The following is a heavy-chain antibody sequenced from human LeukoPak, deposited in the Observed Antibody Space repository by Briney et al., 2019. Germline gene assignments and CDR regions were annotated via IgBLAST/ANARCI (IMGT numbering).Heavy chain of an antibody. V-gene: IGHV3-23*01. D-gene: IGHD6-19*01. CDR1: GFTFSSYW. J-gene: IGHJ4*02. CDR2: ISGSGGST. CDR3: AKFPLAVAGSISFPYDY. Sequence: GGSLRLSCAASGFTFSSYWMHWVRQAPGKGLVWVSAISGSGGSTHYADSVKGRFTISRDNSKNTLYLQMNSLRAEDTAVYYCAKFPLAVAGSISFPYDYWGQGSLVTVSS.